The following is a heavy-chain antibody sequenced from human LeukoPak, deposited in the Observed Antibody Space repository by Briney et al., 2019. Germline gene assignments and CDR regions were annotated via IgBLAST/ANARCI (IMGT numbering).Heavy chain of an antibody. Sequence: GGSLRLSCAASGFTLSSYGMHWVRQAPGKGLEWVAVISYDGSNKYYADSVKGRFTISRDNSKNTLYLQMNSLRAEDTAVYYCAKESYCGGDCYSGVFDYWGQGTLVTVSS. CDR2: ISYDGSNK. CDR1: GFTLSSYG. D-gene: IGHD2-21*02. V-gene: IGHV3-30*18. J-gene: IGHJ4*02. CDR3: AKESYCGGDCYSGVFDY.